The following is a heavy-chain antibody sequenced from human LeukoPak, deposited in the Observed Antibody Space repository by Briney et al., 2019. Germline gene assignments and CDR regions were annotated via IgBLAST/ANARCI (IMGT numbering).Heavy chain of an antibody. Sequence: QTGGSLRLSCAASGFTFSSYGMHWVRQAPGKGLEWVAFIRYDGSNKYYADSVKGRFTISRDNAKNSLYLQMNSLRAEDTAVYYCARDLRSSGYYAFDYWGQGTLVTVSS. V-gene: IGHV3-30*02. CDR2: IRYDGSNK. J-gene: IGHJ4*02. D-gene: IGHD3-22*01. CDR1: GFTFSSYG. CDR3: ARDLRSSGYYAFDY.